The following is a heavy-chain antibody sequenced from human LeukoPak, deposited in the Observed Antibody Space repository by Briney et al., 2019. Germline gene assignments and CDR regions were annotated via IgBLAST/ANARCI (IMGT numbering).Heavy chain of an antibody. D-gene: IGHD2-2*01. J-gene: IGHJ6*02. CDR1: GFTVSSNY. Sequence: PGGSLRLSCAASGFTVSSNYMSWVRQAPGKGLEWVSVIYSGGSTYYADSVKGRFTISRDNSKNTLYLQMNSLRAEDTAVYYRARIVVVPAATVYYYYGMDVWGQGTTVTVSS. CDR3: ARIVVVPAATVYYYYGMDV. CDR2: IYSGGST. V-gene: IGHV3-53*01.